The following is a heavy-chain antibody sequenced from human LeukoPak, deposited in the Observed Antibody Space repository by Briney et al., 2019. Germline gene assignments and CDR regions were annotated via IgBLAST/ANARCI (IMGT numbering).Heavy chain of an antibody. CDR3: AKDRCSNGIGCYYYYMDV. Sequence: GGSLRLSCAASGFTFSSYGMHWVRQAPGKGLEWVAYIQNDGSNEQYAGSVKGRFSISRDSSKNILYLQMNSLRAEDTAVYYCAKDRCSNGIGCYYYYMDVWGKGTTVTISS. CDR2: IQNDGSNE. J-gene: IGHJ6*03. CDR1: GFTFSSYG. D-gene: IGHD2-8*01. V-gene: IGHV3-30*02.